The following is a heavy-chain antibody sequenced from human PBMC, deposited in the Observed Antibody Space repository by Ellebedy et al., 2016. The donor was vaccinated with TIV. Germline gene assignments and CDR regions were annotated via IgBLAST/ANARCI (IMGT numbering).Heavy chain of an antibody. CDR1: GYTFTTYD. J-gene: IGHJ5*02. CDR2: MNPNSGAT. Sequence: AASVKVSCKASGYTFTTYDINWVRQAPGQGLEWMGWMNPNSGATGYAQKFQGRVTITRDTSISTAYMELSSLTSEDTAVYYCARNPSHTGCFDPWGQGTLVTVSS. D-gene: IGHD2-8*02. V-gene: IGHV1-8*03. CDR3: ARNPSHTGCFDP.